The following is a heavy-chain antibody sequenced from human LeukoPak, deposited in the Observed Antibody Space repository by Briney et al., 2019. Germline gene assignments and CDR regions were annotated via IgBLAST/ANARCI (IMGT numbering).Heavy chain of an antibody. CDR1: GFTFSSYS. J-gene: IGHJ4*02. D-gene: IGHD3-22*01. V-gene: IGHV3-21*01. CDR3: ATHIYYDSSGSGPPFDY. Sequence: GGSLRLSCAASGFTFSSYSMNWARQAPGKGLEWVSSISSSSSYIYYADSVKGRFTISRDNAKNSLYLQMNSLRAGDTAVYYCATHIYYDSSGSGPPFDYWGQGTLVTVSS. CDR2: ISSSSSYI.